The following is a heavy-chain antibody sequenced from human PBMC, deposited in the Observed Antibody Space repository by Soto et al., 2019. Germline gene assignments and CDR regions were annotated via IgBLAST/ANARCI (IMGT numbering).Heavy chain of an antibody. CDR1: SGPFSGYY. Sequence: PSETLSLTCVVHSGPFSGYYWSWIRPPPGKGLDWLGEINHSGGTNYNRSLKSRITLSVDTSKNQFSLKLSSVTAADTAVYYCARKRVGYSRSGRWYGPWGKGPLVTVSS. V-gene: IGHV4-34*01. CDR3: ARKRVGYSRSGRWYGP. J-gene: IGHJ5*02. D-gene: IGHD1-26*01. CDR2: INHSGGT.